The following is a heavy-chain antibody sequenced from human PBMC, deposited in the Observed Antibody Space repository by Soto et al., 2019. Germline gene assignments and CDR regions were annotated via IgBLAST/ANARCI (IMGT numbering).Heavy chain of an antibody. D-gene: IGHD4-17*01. Sequence: ASVKGSCKASGYTFTGYYMHWVRQAPGQGLEWMGWINPNSGGTNYAQKFQGWVTMTRDTSISTAYMELSRLRSDDTAVYYCARGPPYGDYFYYYYGMDVWGQGTTVTVS. J-gene: IGHJ6*02. CDR3: ARGPPYGDYFYYYYGMDV. CDR2: INPNSGGT. V-gene: IGHV1-2*04. CDR1: GYTFTGYY.